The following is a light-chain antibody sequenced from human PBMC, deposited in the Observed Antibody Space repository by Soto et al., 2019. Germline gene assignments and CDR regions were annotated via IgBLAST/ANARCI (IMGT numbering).Light chain of an antibody. CDR3: SSYAGSNLWV. J-gene: IGLJ3*02. V-gene: IGLV2-8*01. CDR2: EVS. CDR1: SSDVGGYNY. Sequence: QSALTQPTSATGSAGQSVTISCTGTSSDVGGYNYVSWYQQHPGKAPKLMIYEVSKRPSGVPDRFSGSKSGNTASLTVSGLQAEDEADYYCSSYAGSNLWVFGGGTKLTV.